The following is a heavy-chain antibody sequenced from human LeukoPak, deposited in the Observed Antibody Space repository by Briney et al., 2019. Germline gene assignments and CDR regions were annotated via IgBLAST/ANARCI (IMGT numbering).Heavy chain of an antibody. CDR3: AKSFSSSWYPPHVEKNEYFQH. V-gene: IGHV3-30*18. CDR2: ISYDGSNK. CDR1: GFTFSSYG. J-gene: IGHJ1*01. Sequence: GGSLRLSRAASGFTFSSYGMHWVRQAPGKGLEWVAVISYDGSNKYYADSVKGRFTISRDNSKNTLYLQMNSLRAEDTAVYYCAKSFSSSWYPPHVEKNEYFQHWGQGTLVTVSS. D-gene: IGHD6-13*01.